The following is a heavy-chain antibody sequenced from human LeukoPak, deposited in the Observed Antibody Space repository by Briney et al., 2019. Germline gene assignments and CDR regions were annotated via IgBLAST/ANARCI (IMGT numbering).Heavy chain of an antibody. D-gene: IGHD5-24*01. Sequence: NPSETLSLTCTVSGGSISSYYWGWIRQPPGKGLEWIGSIYYSGSTYYNPSLKSRVTISVDTSKNQFSLKLSSVTAADTAVYYCARLRWLQNYFDYWGQGTLVTVSS. CDR3: ARLRWLQNYFDY. CDR2: IYYSGST. V-gene: IGHV4-39*07. J-gene: IGHJ4*02. CDR1: GGSISSYY.